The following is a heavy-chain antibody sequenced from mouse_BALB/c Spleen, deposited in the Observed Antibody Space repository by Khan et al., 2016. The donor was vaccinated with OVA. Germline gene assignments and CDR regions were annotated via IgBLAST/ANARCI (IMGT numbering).Heavy chain of an antibody. CDR1: GYSITSGYA. J-gene: IGHJ2*01. V-gene: IGHV3-2*02. CDR3: ARGKYYGYYFDY. CDR2: ITYSGGT. Sequence: EVQLVESGPGLVKPSQSLSLTCTVTGYSITSGYAWNWIRQFPGNKLEWMGYITYSGGTSYNPSLKSRISITRDTSKNQFFLQLNSVTTEDTDPYYCARGKYYGYYFDYWGQGTPRTVSS. D-gene: IGHD1-1*01.